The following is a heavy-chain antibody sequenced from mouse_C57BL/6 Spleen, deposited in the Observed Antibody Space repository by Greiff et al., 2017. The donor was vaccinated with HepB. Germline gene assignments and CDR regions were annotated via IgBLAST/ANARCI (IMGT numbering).Heavy chain of an antibody. J-gene: IGHJ4*01. CDR2: IYPYNGVS. CDR1: GYSFTGYY. CDR3: ARSDYGSSYPYAMDY. Sequence: EVKLQESGPELVKPGASVKISCKASGYSFTGYYMHWVKQSHGNILDWIGYIYPYNGVSSYNQKFKGKATLTVDKSSSTAYMELRSLTSEDSAVYYCARSDYGSSYPYAMDYWGQGTSVTVSS. D-gene: IGHD1-1*01. V-gene: IGHV1-31*01.